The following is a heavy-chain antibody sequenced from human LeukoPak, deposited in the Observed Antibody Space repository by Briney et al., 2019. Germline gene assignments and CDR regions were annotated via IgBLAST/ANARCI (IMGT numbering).Heavy chain of an antibody. CDR1: GFTFSDYY. D-gene: IGHD6-19*01. CDR3: AKSLDSSSWFYFDH. CDR2: TTAGTTYT. J-gene: IGHJ4*02. V-gene: IGHV3-11*06. Sequence: PGGSLRLSCVASGFTFSDYYVSWIRQAPGKGLEWVSYTTAGTTYTKYADSVKGRFTISRDTTKNSVSLQMNSLRVEDTAVYYCAKSLDSSSWFYFDHWGLGTLVTVSS.